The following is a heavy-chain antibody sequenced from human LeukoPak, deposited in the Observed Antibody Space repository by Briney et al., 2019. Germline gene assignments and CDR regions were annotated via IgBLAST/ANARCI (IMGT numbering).Heavy chain of an antibody. Sequence: SETLSLTCAVYGGSFSDHYGNWIRQPPGKGLEWIGEINHSGSTNYNPSLKSRVTISVDTSKNQFSLKLSSVTAADTAVYYCARDYIAAAGRSAFDIWGQGTMVTVSS. D-gene: IGHD6-13*01. CDR2: INHSGST. CDR3: ARDYIAAAGRSAFDI. CDR1: GGSFSDHY. V-gene: IGHV4-34*01. J-gene: IGHJ3*02.